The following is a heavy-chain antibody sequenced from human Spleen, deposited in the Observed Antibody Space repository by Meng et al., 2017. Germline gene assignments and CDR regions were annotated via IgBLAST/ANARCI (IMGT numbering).Heavy chain of an antibody. CDR3: ARDEDISAAGKLFGDY. D-gene: IGHD6-13*01. Sequence: QVQLGQSGVEVKKPGASAKVSCKPSGYNFPDDWLHWVRRAPGQGLEWMGRIDPKSGDTHYAQRFQGRVTMTGDTSISTAYMELSGLRSDDTAMYYCARDEDISAAGKLFGDYWGQGTLVTVSS. V-gene: IGHV1-2*06. J-gene: IGHJ4*02. CDR1: GYNFPDDW. CDR2: IDPKSGDT.